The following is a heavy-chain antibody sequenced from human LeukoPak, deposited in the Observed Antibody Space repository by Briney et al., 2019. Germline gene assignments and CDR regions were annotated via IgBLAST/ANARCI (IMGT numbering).Heavy chain of an antibody. CDR1: GFTFSSYS. D-gene: IGHD5-24*01. J-gene: IGHJ4*02. CDR2: IDSGGWT. CDR3: ARDRPLQGLDY. V-gene: IGHV3-66*02. Sequence: GGSLRLSCAASGFTFSSYSMNWVRQAPGKGLEWVSVIDSGGWTNHADSVKGRFTISRDNSKNTLYLQMNSLRAEDTAVYYCARDRPLQGLDYWGQGTLVTVSS.